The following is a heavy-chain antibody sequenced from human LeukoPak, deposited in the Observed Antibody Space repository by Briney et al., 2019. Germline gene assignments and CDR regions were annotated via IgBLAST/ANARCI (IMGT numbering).Heavy chain of an antibody. CDR2: IKEDGSEK. CDR1: GFSFSTYW. V-gene: IGHV3-7*05. Sequence: GRSLRLSCGASGFSFSTYWLSCVRQAPGKGLEWVANIKEDGSEKRYVDSVKGRFTISRDDSQNTLYLQMDSLRAEDTAVYYCTTRLQNHFDYWGQGTQVTVSS. J-gene: IGHJ4*02. CDR3: TTRLQNHFDY. D-gene: IGHD5-24*01.